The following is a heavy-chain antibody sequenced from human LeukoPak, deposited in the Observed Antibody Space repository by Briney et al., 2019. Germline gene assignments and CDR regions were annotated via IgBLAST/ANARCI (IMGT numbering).Heavy chain of an antibody. CDR2: IKQDGSEK. J-gene: IGHJ6*03. CDR3: AREGSSSWRGWYMDV. D-gene: IGHD6-13*01. CDR1: GFTFSSYE. Sequence: GGSLRLSCAASGFTFSSYEMNWVRQAPGKGLEWVANIKQDGSEKYYVDSVKGRFTISRDNAKNSLYLHMNSLRAEDTAVYYCAREGSSSWRGWYMDVWGKGTTVTISS. V-gene: IGHV3-7*01.